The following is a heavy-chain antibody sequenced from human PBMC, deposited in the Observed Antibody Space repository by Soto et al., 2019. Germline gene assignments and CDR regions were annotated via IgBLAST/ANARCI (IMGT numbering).Heavy chain of an antibody. CDR2: IYHSGNT. CDR1: GGSISSGGYS. V-gene: IGHV4-30-2*01. Sequence: QLQLQESGSGLVKPSQTLSLTCAVSGGSISSGGYSWSWIRQPPGKGLEWIGYIYHSGNTYYNPTLNSRVPISVDWSKNQFSLTLSSVTAADTAVYYCARGPPHHYWGQGTLVTVSS. J-gene: IGHJ4*02. CDR3: ARGPPHHY.